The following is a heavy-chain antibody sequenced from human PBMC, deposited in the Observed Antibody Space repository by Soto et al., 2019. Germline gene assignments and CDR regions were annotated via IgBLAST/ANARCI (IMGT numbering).Heavy chain of an antibody. CDR3: ARAERVLWFGAPIDY. V-gene: IGHV3-33*01. J-gene: IGHJ4*02. D-gene: IGHD3-10*01. Sequence: QVQLVESGGGVVQPGRSLRLSCAASGFTFSSYGMHWVRQAPGKGLEWVAVIWYDGSNKYYADSVKGRFTISRDNSKNTLYLQMNSLRAEDTAVYYCARAERVLWFGAPIDYWGQGTLVTVSS. CDR2: IWYDGSNK. CDR1: GFTFSSYG.